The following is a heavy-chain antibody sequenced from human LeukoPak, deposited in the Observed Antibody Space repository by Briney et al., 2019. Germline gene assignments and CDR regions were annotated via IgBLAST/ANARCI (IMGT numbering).Heavy chain of an antibody. J-gene: IGHJ6*03. D-gene: IGHD3-10*01. CDR3: ARVGWLKSHYYYYYYMDV. CDR2: IYYSGST. V-gene: IGHV4-59*01. CDR1: GGSISSYC. Sequence: SETLSLTCTVSGGSISSYCWSWIRQPPGKGLEWIGYIYYSGSTNYNPSLKSRVTISVDTSKNQFSLKLSSVTAADTAVYYCARVGWLKSHYYYYYYMDVWGKGTTVTVSS.